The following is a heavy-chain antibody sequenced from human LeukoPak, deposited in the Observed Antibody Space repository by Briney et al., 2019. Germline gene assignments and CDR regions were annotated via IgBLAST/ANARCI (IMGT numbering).Heavy chain of an antibody. D-gene: IGHD1-26*01. V-gene: IGHV1-24*01. J-gene: IGHJ3*02. CDR1: GYTLTELS. CDR3: ATRRGEQWELLRPLYDAFDI. Sequence: ASVKVSCKVSGYTLTELSMHWVRQAPGKGLEWMGGFDPEDGETIYAQKFQGRVTMTGDTSTDTAYMELSSLRSEDTAVYYCATRRGEQWELLRPLYDAFDIWGQGTMVTVSS. CDR2: FDPEDGET.